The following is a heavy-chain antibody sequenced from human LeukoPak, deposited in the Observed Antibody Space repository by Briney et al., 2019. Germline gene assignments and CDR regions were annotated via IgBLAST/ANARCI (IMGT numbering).Heavy chain of an antibody. V-gene: IGHV4-4*07. CDR2: IYTSGST. J-gene: IGHJ5*02. D-gene: IGHD3-10*01. CDR1: GGSISSYY. CDR3: ARTVGGFIITDQNWFDP. Sequence: PSETLSLTCTVSGGSISSYYWSWIRQPSGKGLEWIGRIYTSGSTNYNPSLKSRVTMSVDTSKNQFSLKLSSVTAADTAVYYCARTVGGFIITDQNWFDPWGQGTLVTVSS.